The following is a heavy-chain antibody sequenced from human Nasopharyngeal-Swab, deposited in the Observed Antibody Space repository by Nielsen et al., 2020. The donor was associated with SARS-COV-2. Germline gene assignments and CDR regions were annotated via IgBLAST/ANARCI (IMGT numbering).Heavy chain of an antibody. J-gene: IGHJ6*02. CDR1: GFTFSSYR. Sequence: GGSLRLSCEASGFTFSSYRMSWVRQAPGKGMEWVANIKQDGSEKYYVGSVKGRFTISRDNAKNSLYLQMNSLRAEDTAVYYCASPRGSDNYYYYGMDVWGQGTTVTVSS. CDR3: ASPRGSDNYYYYGMDV. V-gene: IGHV3-7*01. CDR2: IKQDGSEK. D-gene: IGHD3-10*01.